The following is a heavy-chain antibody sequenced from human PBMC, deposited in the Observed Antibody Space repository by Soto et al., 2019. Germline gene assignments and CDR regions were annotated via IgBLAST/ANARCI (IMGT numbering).Heavy chain of an antibody. CDR3: ARAQGYYDSSGYYPGPYYYGMDV. V-gene: IGHV1-18*01. Sequence: AASVKVSCKASGYTFTSYGISWVRQAPGQGLEWMGWISAYNGNTNYAQKLQGRVTMTTDTSTSTAYMELSSLRSEDTAVYYCARAQGYYDSSGYYPGPYYYGMDVWGQGTTVTVSS. CDR2: ISAYNGNT. D-gene: IGHD3-22*01. J-gene: IGHJ6*02. CDR1: GYTFTSYG.